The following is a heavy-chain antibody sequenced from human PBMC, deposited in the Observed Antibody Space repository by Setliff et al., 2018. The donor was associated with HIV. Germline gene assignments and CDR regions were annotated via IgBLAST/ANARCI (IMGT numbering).Heavy chain of an antibody. CDR3: AKPRIFDSFDV. Sequence: ASVKVSCKALTFLVTGYNIHWVRLAPGHGPEWLGRINPNNGGTDYAQKFQGRVTMSLDTSTNTIYLELKGLTSDNTAVYYCAKPRIFDSFDVWGPGTVVTVSS. CDR2: INPNNGGT. CDR1: TFLVTGYN. J-gene: IGHJ3*01. V-gene: IGHV1-2*06. D-gene: IGHD2-15*01.